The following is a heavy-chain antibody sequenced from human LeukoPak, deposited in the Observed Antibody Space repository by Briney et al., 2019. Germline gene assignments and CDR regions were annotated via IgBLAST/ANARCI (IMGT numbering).Heavy chain of an antibody. CDR1: GFTFSSYG. V-gene: IGHV3-23*01. J-gene: IGHJ6*03. CDR3: AKPRDCSSTSCYTGRYYYYYMDV. CDR2: ISGSGGST. D-gene: IGHD2-2*02. Sequence: GGSLRLSCAAPGFTFSSYGMSWVRQAPGKGLEWVSAISGSGGSTYYADSVKGRFTISRDNSKNTLYLQMNSLRAEDTAVYYCAKPRDCSSTSCYTGRYYYYYMDVWGKGTTVTISS.